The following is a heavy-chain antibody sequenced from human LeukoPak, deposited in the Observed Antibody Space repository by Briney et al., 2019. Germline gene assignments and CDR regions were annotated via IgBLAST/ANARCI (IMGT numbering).Heavy chain of an antibody. V-gene: IGHV4-39*01. D-gene: IGHD2-2*01. CDR3: ARRGYCSSTSCYEYWFDP. Sequence: SETLSLTCTVSGGSISSSSYYWGWIRQPPGQGLEWIGIIYYSGSTYYNPSLKSRLTISVDTSKNQFSLKLSSVTATDTAVYYCARRGYCSSTSCYEYWFDPWGQGTLATVSS. J-gene: IGHJ5*02. CDR2: IYYSGST. CDR1: GGSISSSSYY.